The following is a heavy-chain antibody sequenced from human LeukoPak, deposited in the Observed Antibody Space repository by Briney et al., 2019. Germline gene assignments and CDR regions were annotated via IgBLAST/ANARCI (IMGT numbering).Heavy chain of an antibody. V-gene: IGHV4-39*01. CDR1: GGSISSSSYY. D-gene: IGHD4-17*01. CDR3: ARHDYGDRGRFDP. J-gene: IGHJ5*02. CDR2: IYYSGST. Sequence: PSETLSLTCTVSGGSISSSSYYWGWIRQPPGKGLEWIGSIYYSGSTYYNPSLKSRVTISVDTSKNQFSLKLSSVTAADTAVYYCARHDYGDRGRFDPWGQGTLVTVSS.